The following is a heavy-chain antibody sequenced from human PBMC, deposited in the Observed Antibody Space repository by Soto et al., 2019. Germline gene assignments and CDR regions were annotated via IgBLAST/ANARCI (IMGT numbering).Heavy chain of an antibody. D-gene: IGHD3-10*01. CDR2: INTGNGNT. J-gene: IGHJ5*01. CDR1: GYSFTDCA. Sequence: QVQLVQSGAEVKQPGASVKVSCQVSGYSFTDCALHWVRQAPGQRLERMGWINTGNGNTKYSANFRGRVIFTRDTSASTANMELSSLRSDDTAVYYCARASCILRGVISWFDSWGQGILVSVSS. CDR3: ARASCILRGVISWFDS. V-gene: IGHV1-3*04.